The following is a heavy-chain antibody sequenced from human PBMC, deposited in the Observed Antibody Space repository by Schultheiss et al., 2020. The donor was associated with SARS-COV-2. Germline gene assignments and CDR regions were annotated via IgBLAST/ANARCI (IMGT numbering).Heavy chain of an antibody. V-gene: IGHV4-34*01. CDR1: GGSFSGYY. J-gene: IGHJ4*02. CDR3: ARPGYSSSWYYY. CDR2: IYHSGST. D-gene: IGHD6-13*01. Sequence: SETLSLTCAVYGGSFSGYYWSWIRQPPGKGLEWIGSIYHSGSTYYNPSLKSRVTISVDTSKNQFSLKLSSVTAADTAVYYCARPGYSSSWYYYWGQGTLVTVSS.